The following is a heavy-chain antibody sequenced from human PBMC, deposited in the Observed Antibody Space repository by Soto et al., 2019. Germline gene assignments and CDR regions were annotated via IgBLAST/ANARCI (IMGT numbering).Heavy chain of an antibody. CDR2: ISAAGDP. V-gene: IGHV3-13*05. CDR3: ARTDRDFYGLDV. Sequence: EVQLVESGGGLVQPGGSLRLSCEASGFTFRNYEMHWVRQGTGKGLEWVSGISAAGDPDYADSVEGRFTISRENAQNSFFLQMNSLSVGDTTVYYCARTDRDFYGLDVWGQGTKVIVSS. J-gene: IGHJ6*02. CDR1: GFTFRNYE.